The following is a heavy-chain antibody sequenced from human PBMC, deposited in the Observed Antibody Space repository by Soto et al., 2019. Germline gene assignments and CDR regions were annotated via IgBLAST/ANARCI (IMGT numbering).Heavy chain of an antibody. CDR2: ITPYNGNT. V-gene: IGHV1-18*04. J-gene: IGHJ5*01. CDR3: ARVVPGAVTWFDS. D-gene: IGHD6-19*01. Sequence: ASVKVSCKTSGYTFTNYDVTWVRQAPGRGLEWMGWITPYNGNTHYAPHLQGRITLATDTSTTTAYLDLTNLISDDTAMYYCARVVPGAVTWFDSWGQGTPVTVSS. CDR1: GYTFTNYD.